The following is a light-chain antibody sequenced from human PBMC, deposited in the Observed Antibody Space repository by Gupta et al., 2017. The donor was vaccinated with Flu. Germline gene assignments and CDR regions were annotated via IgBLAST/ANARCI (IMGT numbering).Light chain of an antibody. CDR1: QSISFF. CDR2: ATS. Sequence: DIQMTQSPSSLSADVGERVTITCRPSQSISFFLNWYQQKPGKPPKLVIYATSRLQSGVPSRFSGSGSGTDFTHTISSLQSEDFATYFCQQSHNYPFTFGQGTHLEIK. V-gene: IGKV1-39*01. CDR3: QQSHNYPFT. J-gene: IGKJ2*01.